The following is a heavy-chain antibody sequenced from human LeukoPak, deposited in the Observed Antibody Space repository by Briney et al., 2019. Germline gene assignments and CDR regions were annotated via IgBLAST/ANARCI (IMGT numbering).Heavy chain of an antibody. D-gene: IGHD3-16*02. J-gene: IGHJ6*03. Sequence: PSETLSLTCAVYGGSFSGYYWSWIRQPPGKGLEWIGEINHSGSTNYNPSLESRVTISVDTSKNQFSLKLSSVTAADTAVYYCARGIMITFGGVIGDYYYYYMDVWGKGTTVTASS. CDR2: INHSGST. CDR1: GGSFSGYY. V-gene: IGHV4-34*01. CDR3: ARGIMITFGGVIGDYYYYYMDV.